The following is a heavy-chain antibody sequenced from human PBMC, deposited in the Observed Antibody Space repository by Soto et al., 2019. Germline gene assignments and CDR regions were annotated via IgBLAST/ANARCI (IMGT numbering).Heavy chain of an antibody. D-gene: IGHD6-6*01. V-gene: IGHV4-39*01. J-gene: IGHJ6*03. CDR1: GGSISSSSYY. CDR2: IYYSGST. CDR3: ARVGARGWVYYYYMDV. Sequence: PSGTLSLTCTVSGGSISSSSYYWGWIRQPPGKGLEWIGSIYYSGSTYYNPSLKSRVTISVDTSKNQFSLKLSSVTAADTAVYYCARVGARGWVYYYYMDVWGKGTTVTVSS.